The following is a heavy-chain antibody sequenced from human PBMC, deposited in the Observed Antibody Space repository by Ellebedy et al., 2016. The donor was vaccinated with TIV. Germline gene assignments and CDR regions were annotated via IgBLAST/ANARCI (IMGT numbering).Heavy chain of an antibody. V-gene: IGHV4-34*01. CDR3: ATWETTVNKRHY. J-gene: IGHJ4*02. Sequence: MPSETLSLTCAVYGGSSSGYFWSWFRQPPGKGLEWLGEIHHGGGTTYNPSLKSRVTISDDRSKNQFSLRLNSVTAADTAVYYCATWETTVNKRHYWGQGTLVIVSS. CDR2: IHHGGGT. CDR1: GGSSSGYF. D-gene: IGHD4-17*01.